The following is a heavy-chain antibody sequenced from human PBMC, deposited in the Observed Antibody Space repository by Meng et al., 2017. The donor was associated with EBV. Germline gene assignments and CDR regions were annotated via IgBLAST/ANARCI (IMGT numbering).Heavy chain of an antibody. CDR2: ISAYNGNT. Sequence: QLQRVESGGEVKKPGASVKVSCKASGYTFTSYGIRWVRQATGQGLEWMGWISAYNGNTNYAQKLQGRVTMTTDTSTSTAYMELRSLRSDNTAVYYCACRGDRTDYWGQGTLVTVSS. J-gene: IGHJ4*02. D-gene: IGHD2-21*02. CDR3: ACRGDRTDY. V-gene: IGHV1-18*01. CDR1: GYTFTSYG.